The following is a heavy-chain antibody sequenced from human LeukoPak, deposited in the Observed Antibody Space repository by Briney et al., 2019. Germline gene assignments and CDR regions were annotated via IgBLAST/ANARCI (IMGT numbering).Heavy chain of an antibody. D-gene: IGHD3-10*01. CDR2: IGTAGDT. V-gene: IGHV3-13*01. Sequence: GGSLRLSCAASGFTFSSYDMHWVRQATGKGLEWVSAIGTAGDTYYPGSVKARFTISRDNAKNTVFLQMSSLRAEDTALYYCARKSASGNYPLDYWGQGTLVTVSS. CDR1: GFTFSSYD. CDR3: ARKSASGNYPLDY. J-gene: IGHJ4*02.